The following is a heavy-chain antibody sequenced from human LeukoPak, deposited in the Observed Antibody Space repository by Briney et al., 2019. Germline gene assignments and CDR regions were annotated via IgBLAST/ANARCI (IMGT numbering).Heavy chain of an antibody. V-gene: IGHV3-33*01. Sequence: GRSLRLSCAASGFIFSSHTMHWVRQAPGKGLEWVAVVWFDGSKKYYADSVKGRFTISRDNSKNTLYLQMNSLRAEDTAVYYCARDWEIVTVYYFDYWGQGTLVIVSS. CDR1: GFIFSSHT. CDR3: ARDWEIVTVYYFDY. J-gene: IGHJ4*02. D-gene: IGHD3-10*01. CDR2: VWFDGSKK.